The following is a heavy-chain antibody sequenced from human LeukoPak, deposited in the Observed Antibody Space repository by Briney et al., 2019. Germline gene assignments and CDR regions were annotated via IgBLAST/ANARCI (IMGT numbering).Heavy chain of an antibody. CDR3: ARDFTSGAFDI. J-gene: IGHJ3*02. CDR1: GFTFSSYG. V-gene: IGHV3-33*01. CDR2: IWYDGSNK. D-gene: IGHD3-3*01. Sequence: PGGSLRLSCAASGFTFSSYGMHWVRQAPGKGLEWVAVIWYDGSNKYYADSVKGRFTISRYNSKNTLYLQMNSLRAEDTAVYYCARDFTSGAFDIWGQGTMVTVSS.